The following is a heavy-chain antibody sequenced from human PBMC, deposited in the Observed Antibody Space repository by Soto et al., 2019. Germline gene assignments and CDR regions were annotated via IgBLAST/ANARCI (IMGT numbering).Heavy chain of an antibody. CDR1: GGSIRSGGHY. CDR2: IYYSGTT. J-gene: IGHJ3*02. Sequence: PSETLSLTCTVSGGSIRSGGHYLSWIRQHPGKGLEWIGYIYYSGTTYYNPSLRSRVTISLDTPKNQFSLKLSSVTAADTAVYYCARGYSSRTYREALETWGQGTMVT. CDR3: ARGYSSRTYREALET. D-gene: IGHD3-16*01. V-gene: IGHV4-31*03.